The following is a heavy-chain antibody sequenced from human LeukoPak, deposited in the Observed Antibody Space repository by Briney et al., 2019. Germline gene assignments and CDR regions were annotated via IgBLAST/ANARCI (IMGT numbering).Heavy chain of an antibody. CDR1: GFSLSTSGMC. V-gene: IGHV2-70*11. J-gene: IGHJ3*02. CDR2: IDWDDDK. CDR3: GRSRGYDDAFDI. D-gene: IGHD5-18*01. Sequence: SGPALLKPTQTITLTCTFSGFSLSTSGMCVSWIRQPPGKALEWLARIDWDDDKYYSTSLKTRLTISKDTSKNQVVLTMTNMDPVDTATYYCGRSRGYDDAFDIWGQGTMVTVSS.